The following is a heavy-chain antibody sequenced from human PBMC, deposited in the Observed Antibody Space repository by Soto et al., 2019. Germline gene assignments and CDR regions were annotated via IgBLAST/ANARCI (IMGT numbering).Heavy chain of an antibody. CDR3: ARGNLPYYYYGMDV. V-gene: IGHV4-59*01. CDR2: IYYSGST. CDR1: GGSISSYY. J-gene: IGHJ6*02. Sequence: KTSETLSLTCTVSGGSISSYYWSWIRQPPGKGLEWIGYIYYSGSTNYNPSLKSRVTISVDTSKNQFSLKLSSVTAVDTAVYYCARGNLPYYYYGMDVWGQGTTVTVSS.